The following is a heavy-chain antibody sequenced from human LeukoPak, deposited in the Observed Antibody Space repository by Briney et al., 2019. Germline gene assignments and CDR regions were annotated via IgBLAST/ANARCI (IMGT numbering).Heavy chain of an antibody. Sequence: PGGSLRLSCAASGFTFTTYWMAWVRQAPGKGLEWVANIKQDGSEAVYADSVRGRFTISRDNAKNSLYLQMNSLRVEDTAVYYCSNGIYDRSYWGQGTLVTDSS. CDR2: IKQDGSEA. J-gene: IGHJ4*02. D-gene: IGHD2-8*01. V-gene: IGHV3-7*01. CDR1: GFTFTTYW. CDR3: SNGIYDRSY.